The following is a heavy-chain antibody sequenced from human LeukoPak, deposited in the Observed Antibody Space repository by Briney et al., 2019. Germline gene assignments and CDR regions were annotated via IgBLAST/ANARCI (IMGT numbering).Heavy chain of an antibody. Sequence: ASVEVSCKASGGTFSSYAISWVRQAPGQGLEWMGGIIPIFGTANYAQKFQGRVTITTDESTSTAYMELSSLRSEDTAVYYCARDLLTVIGAFDIWGQGTMVTVSS. CDR2: IIPIFGTA. V-gene: IGHV1-69*05. CDR3: ARDLLTVIGAFDI. D-gene: IGHD4-17*01. J-gene: IGHJ3*02. CDR1: GGTFSSYA.